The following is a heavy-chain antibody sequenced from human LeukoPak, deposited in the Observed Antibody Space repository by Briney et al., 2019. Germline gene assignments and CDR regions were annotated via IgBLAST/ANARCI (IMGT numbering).Heavy chain of an antibody. Sequence: SETLSLTCTVSGGTISSYYWSWIRQPPGKGLEWIGYIYYSGSTNYNPSLKSRVTISVDTSKNQFSLKLSSVTAADTAVYYCARSGSYRLNWFDPWGQGTLVTVSS. CDR3: ARSGSYRLNWFDP. CDR2: IYYSGST. CDR1: GGTISSYY. J-gene: IGHJ5*02. D-gene: IGHD1-26*01. V-gene: IGHV4-59*01.